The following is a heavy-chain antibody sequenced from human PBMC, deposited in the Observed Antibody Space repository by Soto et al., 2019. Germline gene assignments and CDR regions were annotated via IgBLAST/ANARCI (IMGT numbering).Heavy chain of an antibody. J-gene: IGHJ6*01. V-gene: IGHV3-23*01. CDR3: ARRGIPSRYYYDIDV. D-gene: IGHD3-10*01. CDR2: ISGSGSST. Sequence: EVQLLESGGGLVQPGGSLRLSCEASGFTFSTYGMSWVRQAPGKGLEWVSGISGSGSSTYYANSVQGRFTISRDNSKSTLYLQMNSLRGEDTATYKCARRGIPSRYYYDIDVW. CDR1: GFTFSTYG.